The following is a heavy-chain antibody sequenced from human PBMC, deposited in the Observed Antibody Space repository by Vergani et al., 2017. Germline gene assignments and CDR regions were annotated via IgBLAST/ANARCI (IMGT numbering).Heavy chain of an antibody. Sequence: LQLQESGSGLVKPSQTLSLTCAVSGGPISSGGYSWRWSRQPPGKGLAWIGYIYHSGGTYYNPSLKSRVTISVDRSKNQFSLKLSSVTAADTAVYYCARAIPAAIFDYWGQGTLVTVSS. CDR2: IYHSGGT. V-gene: IGHV4-30-2*01. CDR3: ARAIPAAIFDY. CDR1: GGPISSGGYS. D-gene: IGHD2-2*01. J-gene: IGHJ4*02.